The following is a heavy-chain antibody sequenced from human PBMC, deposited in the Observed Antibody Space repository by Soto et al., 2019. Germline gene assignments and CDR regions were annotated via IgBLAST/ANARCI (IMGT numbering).Heavy chain of an antibody. CDR2: FIPIIGGG. D-gene: IGHD2-15*01. CDR3: ARRSVSHSNAFDF. J-gene: IGHJ3*01. CDR1: GGTFRNLA. V-gene: IGHV1-69*01. Sequence: QVQLVQSGAEVKQPGSSVKVSCKASGGTFRNLAINWVRQAPGQGLEWMGGFIPIIGGGINAQKFQGRVTITSDESTSTPYMELSSLKSEDTAMYFCARRSVSHSNAFDFWGQGTMVTVSS.